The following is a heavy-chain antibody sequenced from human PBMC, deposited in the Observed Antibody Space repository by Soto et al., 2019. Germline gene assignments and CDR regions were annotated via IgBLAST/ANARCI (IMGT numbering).Heavy chain of an antibody. V-gene: IGHV1-46*01. CDR2: INPSGGST. D-gene: IGHD3-3*01. Sequence: AASLKVSCKASGYTFSNYYLHWVRQAPGQWLEWMGIINPSGGSTIYRQKFQGRVTMTSDTSTSTVYMELSSLRSADTAVYYCARGRYEIWSGDYKGRGSFDTWGKGTMVTVSS. CDR3: ARGRYEIWSGDYKGRGSFDT. CDR1: GYTFSNYY. J-gene: IGHJ5*02.